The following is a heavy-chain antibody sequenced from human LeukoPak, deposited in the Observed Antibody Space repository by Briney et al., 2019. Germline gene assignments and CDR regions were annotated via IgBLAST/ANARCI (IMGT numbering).Heavy chain of an antibody. D-gene: IGHD3-16*01. Sequence: PSETLSLTCTVSGGSISSSSYYWGWIRQPPGKGLEWIGSIYYSGNTYYNPSLKSRVTISVDTSKNQFSLKLSSVTAADTAVYYCARGGYDYVWGSYFDYWGQGTLVTVSS. CDR3: ARGGYDYVWGSYFDY. V-gene: IGHV4-39*01. CDR2: IYYSGNT. J-gene: IGHJ4*02. CDR1: GGSISSSSYY.